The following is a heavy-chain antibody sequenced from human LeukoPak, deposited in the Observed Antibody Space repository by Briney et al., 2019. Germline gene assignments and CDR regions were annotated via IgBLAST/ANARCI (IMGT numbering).Heavy chain of an antibody. CDR3: ARDYGTYGGNSLGYFDF. J-gene: IGHJ4*02. CDR1: GFTFTTYT. D-gene: IGHD4-23*01. CDR2: ISSRSGYI. Sequence: GGSLRLSCAAPGFTFTTYTMNWVRQAPGKGLEWVSPISSRSGYIYYADSVKGRFTISRDNAKNSLSLQMNSLRAEDTAVYYCARDYGTYGGNSLGYFDFWGQGTLVTVSA. V-gene: IGHV3-21*04.